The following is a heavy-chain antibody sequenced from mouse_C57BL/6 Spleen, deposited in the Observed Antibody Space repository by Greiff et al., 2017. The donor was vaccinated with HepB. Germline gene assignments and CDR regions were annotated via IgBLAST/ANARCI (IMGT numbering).Heavy chain of an antibody. Sequence: VQLQQSGPELVKPGASVKISCKASGYSFTDYNMNWVKQSNGKSLEWIGVINPNYGTTSYNQKFKGKATLTVAQSSSKAYMQHNSLTSEDSAVYYCASPYSTTWFAYWGQGTLVTGSA. V-gene: IGHV1-39*01. CDR3: ASPYSTTWFAY. CDR1: GYSFTDYN. CDR2: INPNYGTT. J-gene: IGHJ3*01. D-gene: IGHD2-5*01.